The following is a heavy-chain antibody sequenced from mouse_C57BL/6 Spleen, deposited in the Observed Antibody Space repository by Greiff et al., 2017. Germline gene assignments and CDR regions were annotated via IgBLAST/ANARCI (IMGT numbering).Heavy chain of an antibody. V-gene: IGHV1-80*01. D-gene: IGHD1-1*01. CDR2: IYPGDGDT. Sequence: QVQLKESGAELVKPGASVKISCKASGYAFSSYWMNWVKQRPGKGLEWIGQIYPGDGDTNYNGKFKGKATLTADKSSSTAYMQLSSLTSEDSAVYFCAREDYGSSPYWYFDVWGTGTTVTVSS. J-gene: IGHJ1*03. CDR1: GYAFSSYW. CDR3: AREDYGSSPYWYFDV.